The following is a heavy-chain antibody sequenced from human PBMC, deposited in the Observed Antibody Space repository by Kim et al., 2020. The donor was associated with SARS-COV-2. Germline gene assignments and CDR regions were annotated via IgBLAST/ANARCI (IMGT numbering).Heavy chain of an antibody. V-gene: IGHV5-10-1*01. CDR3: ARHGLRGYSGYDGGDWFDP. CDR2: IDPSDSYT. CDR1: GYSFTSYW. D-gene: IGHD5-12*01. Sequence: GESLKISCKGSGYSFTSYWISWVRQMPGKGLEWMGRIDPSDSYTNYSPSFQGHVTISADKSISTAYLQWSSLKASDTAMYYCARHGLRGYSGYDGGDWFDPWGQGTLVTVSS. J-gene: IGHJ5*02.